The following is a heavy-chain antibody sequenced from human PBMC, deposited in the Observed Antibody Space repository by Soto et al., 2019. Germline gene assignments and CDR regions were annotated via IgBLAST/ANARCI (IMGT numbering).Heavy chain of an antibody. CDR3: ARDPVMYYYDSSGSQ. J-gene: IGHJ4*02. Sequence: GGSLSLSCAASGFTFSSYSMNWVRQAPGKGLEWVSYISSSSSTIYYADSVKGRFTISRDNAKNSLYLQMNSLRDEDTAVYYCARDPVMYYYDSSGSQWGQGTLVTVSS. D-gene: IGHD3-22*01. V-gene: IGHV3-48*02. CDR1: GFTFSSYS. CDR2: ISSSSSTI.